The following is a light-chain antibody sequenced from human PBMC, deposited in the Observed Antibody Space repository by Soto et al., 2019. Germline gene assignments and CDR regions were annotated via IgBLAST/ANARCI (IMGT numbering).Light chain of an antibody. Sequence: DIQMTQSPSTLSASVGDRVTITCRASQSINRWLAWYQQKPGQAPKVLIYDASSLKSGVPSRFSGSGSVTEFTLTVSSLQPDDFATYFCQQYHSYSGTFGPGTKVDIK. J-gene: IGKJ3*01. V-gene: IGKV1-5*01. CDR3: QQYHSYSGT. CDR2: DAS. CDR1: QSINRW.